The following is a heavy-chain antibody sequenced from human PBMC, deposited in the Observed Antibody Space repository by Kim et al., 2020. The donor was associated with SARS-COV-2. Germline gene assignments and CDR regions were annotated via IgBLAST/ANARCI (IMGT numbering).Heavy chain of an antibody. V-gene: IGHV3-48*02. J-gene: IGHJ4*02. CDR2: SST. Sequence: SSTFCADSVKRRFTISRDNAKNSLYLQMNSLRDDDTAVYYCARGSGAPDYWGQGTLVTVSS. CDR3: ARGSGAPDY. D-gene: IGHD1-26*01.